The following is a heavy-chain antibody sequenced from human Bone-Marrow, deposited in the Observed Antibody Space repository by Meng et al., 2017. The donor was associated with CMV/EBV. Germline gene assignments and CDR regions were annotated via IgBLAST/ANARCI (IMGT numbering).Heavy chain of an antibody. CDR1: GFTFSSYA. D-gene: IGHD2-2*01. V-gene: IGHV3-23*01. CDR3: AKDRAIVVVPAAKGELFDY. CDR2: ISGSGGST. Sequence: GESLKISCAASGFTFSSYAMSWVRQAPGKGLEWVSAISGSGGSTYYADSVKGRFTISRDNSKNTLYLQMNSLRAEDTAVYYCAKDRAIVVVPAAKGELFDYWGQGTLVTVSS. J-gene: IGHJ4*02.